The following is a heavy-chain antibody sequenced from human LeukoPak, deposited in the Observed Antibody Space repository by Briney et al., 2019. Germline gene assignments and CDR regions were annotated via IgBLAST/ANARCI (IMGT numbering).Heavy chain of an antibody. CDR1: GYTFTSYA. D-gene: IGHD6-19*01. CDR3: ARAGDSSGWYADY. V-gene: IGHV1-3*01. J-gene: IGHJ4*02. CDR2: INAGNGNT. Sequence: ASVKVSCKASGYTFTSYAMHWVRQAPGQRLEWMGWINAGNGNTKYSQKFQGRVTITRDTSASTAYMELSSLRSEDTAVYYCARAGDSSGWYADYWGQGTLVTVSS.